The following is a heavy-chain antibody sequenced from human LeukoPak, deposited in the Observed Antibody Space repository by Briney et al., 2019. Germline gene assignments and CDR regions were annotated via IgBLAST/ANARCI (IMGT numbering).Heavy chain of an antibody. CDR1: GYTFTGYY. V-gene: IGHV1-2*06. CDR3: ARDRPVHDAFDI. D-gene: IGHD6-6*01. CDR2: INPNSGGT. J-gene: IGHJ3*02. Sequence: ASVKVSCKASGYTFTGYYMHWVRQAPGQGLEWMGRINPNSGGTNYAQKFQGRVTMTRDTSISTAYMGLSRLRSDDTAVYYCARDRPVHDAFDIWGQGTMVTVSS.